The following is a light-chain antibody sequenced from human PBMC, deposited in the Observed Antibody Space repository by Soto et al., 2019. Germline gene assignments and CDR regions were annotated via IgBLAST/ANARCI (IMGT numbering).Light chain of an antibody. CDR2: GAS. Sequence: DIPMTQSPSSLSASVGDRVTITCRASQSISSFLNWHQHKPGKAPKVLIYGASSLQSGVPSRFSGSGSGTDFTRTISNLQPEDFATYYGQQGYSTPITFGQGTRLDIK. V-gene: IGKV1-39*01. CDR1: QSISSF. J-gene: IGKJ5*01. CDR3: QQGYSTPIT.